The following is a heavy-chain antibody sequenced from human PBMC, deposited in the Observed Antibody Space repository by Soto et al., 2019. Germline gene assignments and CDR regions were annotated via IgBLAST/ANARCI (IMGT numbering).Heavy chain of an antibody. V-gene: IGHV4-30-2*01. D-gene: IGHD2-2*02. CDR1: GGSISSGGYS. CDR2: IYHSGST. CDR3: ARTSDIVLVPAAIGVGDAFDI. J-gene: IGHJ3*02. Sequence: SETLSLTCAVSGGSISSGGYSWSWIRQPPGKGLEWIGYIYHSGSTYYNPSLKSRVTISVDRSKNQFSLKLSSVTAADTAVYYCARTSDIVLVPAAIGVGDAFDIWGQGTMVT.